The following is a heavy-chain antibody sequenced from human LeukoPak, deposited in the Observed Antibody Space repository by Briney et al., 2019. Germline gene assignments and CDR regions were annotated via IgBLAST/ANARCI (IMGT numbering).Heavy chain of an antibody. V-gene: IGHV3-7*01. CDR2: IKQDGSES. CDR1: GFTFSNYW. CDR3: AREQQLRLF. J-gene: IGHJ4*02. Sequence: GGSLRLSCAASGFTFSNYWMTWVRQAPGKGLEWVANIKQDGSESYYVDSVKGRFAISRDNAKNSLYLQMNSLRAEDTAVYYCAREQQLRLFWGQGTLVTVSS. D-gene: IGHD5-18*01.